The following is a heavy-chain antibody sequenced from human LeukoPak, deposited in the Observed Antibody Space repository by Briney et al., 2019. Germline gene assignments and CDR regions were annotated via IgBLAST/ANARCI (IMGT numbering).Heavy chain of an antibody. V-gene: IGHV4-39*01. CDR3: ASFSGSYYDSSPNH. J-gene: IGHJ5*02. Sequence: SETLSLTCTVSGGSISSSSYYWGWIRQPPGKGLEWIGSIYYSGSTYYNPSLKSRVTISVDTSKNQFFLKLSSVTAADTAVYYCASFSGSYYDSSPNHWGQGTLVTVSS. CDR2: IYYSGST. CDR1: GGSISSSSYY. D-gene: IGHD3-22*01.